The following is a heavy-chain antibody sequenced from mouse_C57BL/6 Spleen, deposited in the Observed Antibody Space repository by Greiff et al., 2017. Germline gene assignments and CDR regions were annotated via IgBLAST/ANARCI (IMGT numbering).Heavy chain of an antibody. V-gene: IGHV1-62-2*01. CDR2: FYPGSGSI. Sequence: QVQLKQSGAELVKPGASVKLSCKASGYTFTEYTIHWVKQRSGQGLEWIGWFYPGSGSIKYNEKFKDKATLTADKSSSTVYMELSRLTSEDSAVYFCARHEALPYGEDEGYFDYWGQGTTLTVSS. CDR3: ARHEALPYGEDEGYFDY. D-gene: IGHD1-1*02. J-gene: IGHJ2*01. CDR1: GYTFTEYT.